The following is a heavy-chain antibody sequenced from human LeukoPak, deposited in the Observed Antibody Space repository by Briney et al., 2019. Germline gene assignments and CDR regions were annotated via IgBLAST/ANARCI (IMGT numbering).Heavy chain of an antibody. D-gene: IGHD6-19*01. CDR3: ARLNPIIAVLGRFDY. CDR2: IDYSGNS. CDR1: GDSIRSSTYY. Sequence: SETLSLTCTVSGDSIRSSTYYWGWVRQPPGKGLEWVVAIDYSGNSYYNPSLESRVTISVDTSKNQFSLKQSSVTAADTAVYYRARLNPIIAVLGRFDYWGPGTLVTVSS. J-gene: IGHJ4*02. V-gene: IGHV4-39*01.